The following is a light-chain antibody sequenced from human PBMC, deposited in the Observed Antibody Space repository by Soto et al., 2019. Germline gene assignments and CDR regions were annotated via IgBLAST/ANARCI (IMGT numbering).Light chain of an antibody. J-gene: IGKJ1*01. V-gene: IGKV1-5*03. CDR3: QQYDSYWT. Sequence: DIQMTQSPSTLSASVGDRVTITCRASQSISSWLAWYQQKPGKAPKLLIYKASNLESGVPSRFSRSGSWTEFTLTISSLQPDDFAIYYCQQYDSYWTFGQGTKVEIK. CDR1: QSISSW. CDR2: KAS.